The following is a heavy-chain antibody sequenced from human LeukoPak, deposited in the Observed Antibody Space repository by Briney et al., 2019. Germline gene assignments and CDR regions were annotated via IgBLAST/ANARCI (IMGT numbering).Heavy chain of an antibody. CDR3: TRLYDYPNWFDP. V-gene: IGHV3-30*03. J-gene: IGHJ5*02. Sequence: GRSLRLSCAASGFTFSSYGMHWVRQAPGKGLEWVAVISYDGSNKYYADSVKGRFTISRDNSKNTLYLQMNSLRAEDTAVYYCTRLYDYPNWFDPWGQGTLVTVSS. CDR2: ISYDGSNK. D-gene: IGHD4-11*01. CDR1: GFTFSSYG.